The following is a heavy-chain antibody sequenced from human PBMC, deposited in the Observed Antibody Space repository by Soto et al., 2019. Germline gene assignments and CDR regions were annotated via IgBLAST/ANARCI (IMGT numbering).Heavy chain of an antibody. J-gene: IGHJ4*02. CDR2: ISYDDRDNK. CDR3: ARTTVVSGTPDFDY. D-gene: IGHD4-4*01. Sequence: GGSLRLSCAASGFTFSSFTMHWVRQAPGKGLEWVAVISYDDRDNKYYADSVQGRFTISRDNSKNTLYLQMNSLRPEDTAVYYCARTTVVSGTPDFDYWGQGTLVTVSS. CDR1: GFTFSSFT. V-gene: IGHV3-30-3*01.